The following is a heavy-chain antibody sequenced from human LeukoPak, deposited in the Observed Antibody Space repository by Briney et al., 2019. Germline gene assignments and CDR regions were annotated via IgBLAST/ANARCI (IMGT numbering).Heavy chain of an antibody. CDR1: GGSIRSYY. D-gene: IGHD5-18*01. V-gene: IGHV4-59*08. J-gene: IGHJ4*02. CDR3: ASGERGYSYGPLDY. Sequence: SETLSLTCTVYGGSIRSYYWSWIRQPPGKGLEWIGYIFYAGSTTYNPSLKSRVTISIDTSKNQFSLKLNSVTAADTAVYYCASGERGYSYGPLDYWGQGILVTVSS. CDR2: IFYAGST.